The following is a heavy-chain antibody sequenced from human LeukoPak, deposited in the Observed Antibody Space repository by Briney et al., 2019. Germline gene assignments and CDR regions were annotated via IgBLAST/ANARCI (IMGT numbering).Heavy chain of an antibody. V-gene: IGHV4-34*01. CDR3: ASWYSSSASPSDY. J-gene: IGHJ4*02. CDR2: INHSGST. CDR1: GGSFSGYY. Sequence: SETLSLTCAVYGGSFSGYYWSWIRQPPGKGLEWIGEINHSGSTNYNPSLKSRVTISVDTSKNQFSQKLSSVTAADTAVYYCASWYSSSASPSDYWGQGTLVTVSS. D-gene: IGHD6-13*01.